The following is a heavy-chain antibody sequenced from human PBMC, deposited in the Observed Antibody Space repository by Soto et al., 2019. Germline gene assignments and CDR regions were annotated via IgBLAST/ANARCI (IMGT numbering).Heavy chain of an antibody. CDR2: IIPIFGTA. CDR3: ARANIVATNFDY. J-gene: IGHJ4*02. V-gene: IGHV1-69*13. Sequence: SVKVSCKASGGTLSSYAISWVRQAPGQGLEWMGGIIPIFGTANYAQKFQGRVTITADESTSTAYMELSSLRSEDTAVYYCARANIVATNFDYWGQGTLVTVSS. CDR1: GGTLSSYA. D-gene: IGHD5-12*01.